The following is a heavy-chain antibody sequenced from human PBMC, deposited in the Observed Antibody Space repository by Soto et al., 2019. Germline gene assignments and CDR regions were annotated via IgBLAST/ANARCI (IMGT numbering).Heavy chain of an antibody. CDR1: GVSISSGSYY. Sequence: PSETLSLTCTVSGVSISSGSYYWSWIRQHPGKGLEWIGYIYSTESTNYNPSLKSRLSISVDMSASQFSLKLSSVTVADTAVYYCARSDSSGKTRYYFDHWGQGTLVTVSS. D-gene: IGHD3-22*01. CDR3: ARSDSSGKTRYYFDH. CDR2: IYSTEST. V-gene: IGHV4-31*03. J-gene: IGHJ4*02.